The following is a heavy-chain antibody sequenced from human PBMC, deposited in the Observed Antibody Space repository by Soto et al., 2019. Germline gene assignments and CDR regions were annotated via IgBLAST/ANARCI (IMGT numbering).Heavy chain of an antibody. D-gene: IGHD3-16*02. J-gene: IGHJ4*02. V-gene: IGHV4-4*07. CDR1: GDSLSTYY. CDR3: ARESVSGTYRFDS. CDR2: IHDTGRT. Sequence: ETLSLTCTVSGDSLSTYYWSWIRQPAGERLEWIGRIHDTGRTNYNPSLKSRVTMSVDTSKNQFSLRVNSVTAADTAVYYCARESVSGTYRFDSWGQGTLVTVSS.